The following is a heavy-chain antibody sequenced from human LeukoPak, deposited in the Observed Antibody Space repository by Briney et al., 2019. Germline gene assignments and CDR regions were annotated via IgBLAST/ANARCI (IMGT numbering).Heavy chain of an antibody. CDR2: FYHSGIT. CDR3: ARDRGTWNDDGFDY. CDR1: GYSISSGYY. Sequence: PSETLSLTCTVSGYSISSGYYWGWIRQPPGRGLEWIGSFYHSGITYYNPSLKSRVTMSVDTSKNQFSLKLSSVTAADTAVYYCARDRGTWNDDGFDYWGQGTLVTVSS. V-gene: IGHV4-38-2*02. J-gene: IGHJ4*02. D-gene: IGHD1-1*01.